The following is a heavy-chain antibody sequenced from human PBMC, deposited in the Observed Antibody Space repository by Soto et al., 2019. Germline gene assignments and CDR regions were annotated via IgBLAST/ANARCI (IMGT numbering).Heavy chain of an antibody. CDR2: VFWDDDK. V-gene: IGHV2-5*02. D-gene: IGHD3-16*01. CDR3: AHCRGGVASF. J-gene: IGHJ4*02. CDR1: GFSLNTRDVG. Sequence: QITLNESGPALVKPTQTLTLTCTFSGFSLNTRDVGVGWIRQPPGKALEWLGVVFWDDDKTYSPSLKSRLTITNETPKNQVVLRMTKMDPVDTATYYCAHCRGGVASFWGQGTLVTVSS.